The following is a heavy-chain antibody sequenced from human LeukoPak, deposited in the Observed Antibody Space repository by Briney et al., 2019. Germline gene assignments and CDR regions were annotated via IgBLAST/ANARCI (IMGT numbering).Heavy chain of an antibody. CDR3: ARVEASGYDYGAFDY. D-gene: IGHD5-12*01. Sequence: PGGSLRLSCAAPGFTFSSYAMHWDRQAPGKGLEWVAVISYDGSNKYYADSVKGRFTISRDNAKNSLYLQMNSLRTEDTAVYYCARVEASGYDYGAFDYWGQGTLVTVSS. V-gene: IGHV3-30*04. J-gene: IGHJ4*02. CDR1: GFTFSSYA. CDR2: ISYDGSNK.